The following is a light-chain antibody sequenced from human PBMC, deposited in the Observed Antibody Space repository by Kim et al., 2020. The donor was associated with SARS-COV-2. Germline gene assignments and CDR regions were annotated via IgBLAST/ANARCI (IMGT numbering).Light chain of an antibody. Sequence: VSPGEPATIACSGDKLGNKYVCWYQQEPGKSPVLVIYQDSRRPSGIPERFSASNSGNTATLTISGTQAMDEADYYCQAWDSSNVIFGGGTKLTVL. CDR3: QAWDSSNVI. J-gene: IGLJ2*01. CDR1: KLGNKY. V-gene: IGLV3-1*01. CDR2: QDS.